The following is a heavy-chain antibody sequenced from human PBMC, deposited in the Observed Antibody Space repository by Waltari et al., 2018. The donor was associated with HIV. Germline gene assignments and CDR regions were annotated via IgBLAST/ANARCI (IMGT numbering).Heavy chain of an antibody. CDR3: ARDRNYYYDSSGYFFNAFDI. D-gene: IGHD3-22*01. V-gene: IGHV4-61*02. CDR2: IYTSGST. CDR1: GGSIPGGSYS. J-gene: IGHJ3*02. Sequence: QVQLQESGLGPEKPSPTLSLTCTVSGGSIPGGSYSWRCVRPPAGMRLEWIGRIYTSGSTNYNPSLKSRVTISVDTSKNQFSLKLSSVTAADTAVYYCARDRNYYYDSSGYFFNAFDIWGQGTMVTVSS.